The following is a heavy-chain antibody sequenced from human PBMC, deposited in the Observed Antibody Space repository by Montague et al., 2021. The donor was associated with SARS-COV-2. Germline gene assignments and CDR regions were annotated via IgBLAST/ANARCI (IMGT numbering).Heavy chain of an antibody. J-gene: IGHJ6*02. Sequence: CAISGDSVSINSATWNWVRQSPSRGLEWLGRTYYRSKWYNDYAVSVRGRVTINPGTSKNQFSLQLNSVTPEDTAIYYCTSGREGNYNVMDVWGQGTTVTVSS. CDR1: GDSVSINSAT. D-gene: IGHD1-1*01. CDR2: TYYRSKWYN. CDR3: TSGREGNYNVMDV. V-gene: IGHV6-1*01.